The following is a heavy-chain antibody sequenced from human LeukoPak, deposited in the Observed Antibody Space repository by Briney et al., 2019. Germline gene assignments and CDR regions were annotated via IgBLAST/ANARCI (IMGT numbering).Heavy chain of an antibody. Sequence: GGSLRLSCSASGFIFSSYSMNWVRQAPGKGLEWVSYISSSSTTIYYADSVKGRFTISRDNAKNSLYLQMNSPRVADTAVYYCARGPYKDFWSGYSDYWGQGTLVTVSS. V-gene: IGHV3-48*01. CDR2: ISSSSTTI. CDR3: ARGPYKDFWSGYSDY. CDR1: GFIFSSYS. J-gene: IGHJ4*02. D-gene: IGHD3-3*01.